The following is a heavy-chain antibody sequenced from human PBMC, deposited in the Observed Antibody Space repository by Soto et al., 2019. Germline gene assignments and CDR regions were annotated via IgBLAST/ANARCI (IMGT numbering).Heavy chain of an antibody. CDR3: ARGSYYYDSSGYYHY. V-gene: IGHV4-30-4*01. D-gene: IGHD3-22*01. J-gene: IGHJ4*02. Sequence: SETLSLTCTVSGGSISSGDYYWSWIRQPPGKGLEWIGYIYYSGSTYYNPSLKSRVTISVDTSKNQFSLKLSSVTAADTAVYYCARGSYYYDSSGYYHYWAQGTLVTVSS. CDR1: GGSISSGDYY. CDR2: IYYSGST.